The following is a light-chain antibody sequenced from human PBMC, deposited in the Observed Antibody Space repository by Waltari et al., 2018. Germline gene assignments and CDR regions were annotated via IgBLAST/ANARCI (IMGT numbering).Light chain of an antibody. CDR1: QSVSSN. CDR3: QQYNNWPGA. CDR2: SAS. J-gene: IGKJ1*01. V-gene: IGKV3-15*01. Sequence: EIVMTQSPDTLSVSPGERATLCCRASQSVSSNLDWYQQKPGRAPRLLIYSASTRATGIPTRFSGSESGTEFTLTISSLQSEDFAVYYCQQYNNWPGAFGQGTQVEI.